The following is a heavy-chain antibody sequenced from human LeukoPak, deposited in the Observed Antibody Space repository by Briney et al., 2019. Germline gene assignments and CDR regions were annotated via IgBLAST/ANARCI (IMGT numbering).Heavy chain of an antibody. CDR3: ARDYYDSSGYYSY. V-gene: IGHV3-23*01. CDR2: ISGSGHNT. D-gene: IGHD3-22*01. J-gene: IGHJ4*02. Sequence: GGSLRLSCAASGFTFTNYDMSWVRQAPGKGLEWVSTISGSGHNTYYAGSVKGRFTISRDNSKNTLYLQMNSLRAEDTAVYYCARDYYDSSGYYSYWGQGTLVTVSS. CDR1: GFTFTNYD.